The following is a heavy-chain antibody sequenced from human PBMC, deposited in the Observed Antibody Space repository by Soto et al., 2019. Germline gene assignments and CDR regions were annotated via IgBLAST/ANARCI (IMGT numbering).Heavy chain of an antibody. CDR3: ARARITMVREVIKYNMDV. CDR2: IYNSGST. J-gene: IGHJ6*02. Sequence: PSETLSLTCTVSGGSISSYYWSWLRRPPGKGLEWIGYIYNSGSTHSNPSLQSRVTISVDTSKKQFSLKLSSVTAADTGIYYCARARITMVREVIKYNMDVWGQGTTVTVSS. V-gene: IGHV4-59*01. CDR1: GGSISSYY. D-gene: IGHD3-10*01.